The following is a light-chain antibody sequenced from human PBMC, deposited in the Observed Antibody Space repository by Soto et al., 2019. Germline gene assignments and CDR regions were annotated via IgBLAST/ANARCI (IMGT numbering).Light chain of an antibody. V-gene: IGLV1-44*01. CDR2: SNN. J-gene: IGLJ2*01. Sequence: QAVVTQPPSASGTPGQRVTISCSGSSSNIGTNSVNWYQQLPETAPKLLIYSNNQRPSGVPDRFSGSKSGTSASLAISGLQSEDKADYYCTAWDDNLSLVVFGGGTKLTVL. CDR3: TAWDDNLSLVV. CDR1: SSNIGTNS.